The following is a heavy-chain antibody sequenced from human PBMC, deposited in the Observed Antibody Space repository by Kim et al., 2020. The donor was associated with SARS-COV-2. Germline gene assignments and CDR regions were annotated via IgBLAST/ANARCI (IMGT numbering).Heavy chain of an antibody. D-gene: IGHD3-10*01. J-gene: IGHJ6*02. Sequence: SVQGRFTIARHNAKNSLYLQMNSLRAEDTAVYYCASKKGYYGSGNYGMDVWGQGTTVTVSS. V-gene: IGHV3-11*01. CDR3: ASKKGYYGSGNYGMDV.